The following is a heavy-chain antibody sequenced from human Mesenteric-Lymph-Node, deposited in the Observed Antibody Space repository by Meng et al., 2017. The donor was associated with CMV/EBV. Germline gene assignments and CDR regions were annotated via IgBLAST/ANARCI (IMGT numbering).Heavy chain of an antibody. CDR3: AKDMGDYHHAFDT. Sequence: SLKISCEVSGFTVSRNYMSWLRQAPGKGLEWVSSIGWNSGDIGYADSVKGRFTISKDDARNSLVLQMNSLRVDDTALYYCAKDMGDYHHAFDTWGQGTMVTVSS. CDR2: IGWNSGDI. CDR1: GFTVSRNY. J-gene: IGHJ3*02. D-gene: IGHD1-26*01. V-gene: IGHV3-9*01.